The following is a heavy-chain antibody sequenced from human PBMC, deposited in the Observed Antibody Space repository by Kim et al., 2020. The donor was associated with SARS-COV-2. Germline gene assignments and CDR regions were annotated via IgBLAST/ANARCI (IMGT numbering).Heavy chain of an antibody. J-gene: IGHJ4*02. CDR3: ARALALRSSFDY. V-gene: IGHV3-21*01. CDR2: ISGTSTYI. CDR1: GFPFNTYS. D-gene: IGHD3-16*01. Sequence: GGSLRLSCSASGFPFNTYSMHWVRQAPGKGLEWVSSISGTSTYIYYADSVKGRYTISRDNAKNSLYLQINSLRAEDTAIYYCARALALRSSFDYWGQGTL.